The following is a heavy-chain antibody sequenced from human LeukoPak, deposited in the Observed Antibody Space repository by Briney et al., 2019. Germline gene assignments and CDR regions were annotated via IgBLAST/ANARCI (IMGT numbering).Heavy chain of an antibody. CDR2: ISFDGRNR. CDR1: GFTFSDYG. J-gene: IGHJ4*02. D-gene: IGHD6-19*01. V-gene: IGHV3-30*18. Sequence: GGSLRLSCAASGFTFSDYGIHWVRQAPGKGLEWVAIISFDGRNRYYTDSVKGRFSISRDNSKNTLYLQMNSLRAEDTAVYYCAKSKIAVAGFFDYWGQGTLVTVSS. CDR3: AKSKIAVAGFFDY.